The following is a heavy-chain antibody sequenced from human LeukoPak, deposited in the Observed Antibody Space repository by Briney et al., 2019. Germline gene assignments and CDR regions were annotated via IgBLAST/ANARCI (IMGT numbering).Heavy chain of an antibody. CDR3: ARHALRYDSSFDS. J-gene: IGHJ4*02. D-gene: IGHD6-13*01. CDR2: INNDGDTT. Sequence: GGSLRLSCAASGFTFSSHWMQWVRQAPGKGLVWVSHINNDGDTTNYADSVKGRFTISRDNAKNTLYLQMNSLTAEDTAVYYCARHALRYDSSFDSWGLGTLVTVSS. CDR1: GFTFSSHW. V-gene: IGHV3-74*01.